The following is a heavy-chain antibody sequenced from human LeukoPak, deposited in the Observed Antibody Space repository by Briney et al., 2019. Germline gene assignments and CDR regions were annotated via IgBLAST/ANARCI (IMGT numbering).Heavy chain of an antibody. CDR2: IGGSGPTT. CDR3: ARGFLGGTDQYFDP. CDR1: GFTFSTYA. D-gene: IGHD6-19*01. Sequence: PGGSLRLSCAASGFTFSTYAMNWVRQAPAKGLEWVSTIGGSGPTTDYADSVKDRFTISRDNSKNTLYLQMTSLRAEDTAVYFCARGFLGGTDQYFDPWGQGTLVTVSS. V-gene: IGHV3-23*01. J-gene: IGHJ4*02.